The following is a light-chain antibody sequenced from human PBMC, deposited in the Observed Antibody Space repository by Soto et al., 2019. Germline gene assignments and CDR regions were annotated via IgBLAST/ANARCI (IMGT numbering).Light chain of an antibody. V-gene: IGKV3-20*01. Sequence: EILMKQSPATLSVSQGERATLSCRASQSVDSNLAWYQQKPGQAPRLLIYGASSRATGIPDRFSGSGSGTDFTLTISRLEPEDFAVYYCQQYGSSPPITFGQGTRLEIK. J-gene: IGKJ5*01. CDR2: GAS. CDR3: QQYGSSPPIT. CDR1: QSVDSN.